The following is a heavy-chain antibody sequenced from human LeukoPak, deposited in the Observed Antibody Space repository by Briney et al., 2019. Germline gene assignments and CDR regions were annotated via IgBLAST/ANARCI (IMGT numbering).Heavy chain of an antibody. CDR1: GFTFTTYR. D-gene: IGHD5-18*01. Sequence: QAGGSLRLSCAASGFTFTTYRMHWVRQAPGKGLVWVSHINSDGSITSYADSVKGRFTISRDNAKNTLYLQMNSLRAEDTAVYYCARDAVDTANAVWGQGTTVTVSS. V-gene: IGHV3-74*01. J-gene: IGHJ6*02. CDR2: INSDGSIT. CDR3: ARDAVDTANAV.